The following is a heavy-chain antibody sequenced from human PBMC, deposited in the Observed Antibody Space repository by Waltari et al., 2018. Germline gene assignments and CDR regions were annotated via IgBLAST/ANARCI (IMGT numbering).Heavy chain of an antibody. J-gene: IGHJ4*02. CDR2: IYYNGDI. V-gene: IGHV4-59*02. CDR1: GASVSSSY. Sequence: VSGASVSSSYWSWIRQPPGKGLEYIGYIYYNGDINYNPSLKSRVTMSLDTSNNQLSLNLNSVTAADTGLYYCVKTARSLDYWGQGILVTVSS. CDR3: VKTARSLDY.